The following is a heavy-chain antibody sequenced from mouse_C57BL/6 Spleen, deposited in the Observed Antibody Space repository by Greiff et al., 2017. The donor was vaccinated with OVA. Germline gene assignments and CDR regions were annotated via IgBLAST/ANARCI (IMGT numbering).Heavy chain of an antibody. CDR1: GYSITSGYY. V-gene: IGHV3-6*01. J-gene: IGHJ3*01. D-gene: IGHD2-4*01. CDR3: ARRGLRFAY. CDR2: ISYDGSN. Sequence: DVQLQESGPGLVKPSQSLSLTCSVTGYSITSGYYWNWIRQFPGNKLEWMGYISYDGSNNYNPSLKNRISITRDTSKNQFFLKLNSVTTEDTATYYCARRGLRFAYWGQGTLVTVSA.